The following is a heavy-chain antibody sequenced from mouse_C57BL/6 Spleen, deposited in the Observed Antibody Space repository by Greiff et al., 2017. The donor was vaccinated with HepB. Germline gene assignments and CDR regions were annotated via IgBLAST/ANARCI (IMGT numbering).Heavy chain of an antibody. D-gene: IGHD2-3*01. CDR2: IDPSDSYT. CDR3: ARGGYDGYYDDYAMDY. V-gene: IGHV1-59*01. Sequence: QVQLQQPGAELVRPGTSVKLSCKASGYTFTSYWMHWVKQRPGQGLEWIGVIDPSDSYTNYNQKFKGKATLTVDTSSSTAYMQLSSLTSEDSAVYYCARGGYDGYYDDYAMDYWGQGTSVTVSS. J-gene: IGHJ4*01. CDR1: GYTFTSYW.